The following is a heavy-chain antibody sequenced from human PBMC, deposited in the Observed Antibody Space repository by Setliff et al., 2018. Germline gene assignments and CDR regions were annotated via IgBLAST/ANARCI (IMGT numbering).Heavy chain of an antibody. CDR2: ISSSGSTI. CDR3: ACPDILTGLSDY. V-gene: IGHV3-48*03. D-gene: IGHD3-9*01. Sequence: GGSLRLSCAASGFTFSSYEMNWVRQAPGKGLEWVSYISSSGSTIFYADSVKGRFTISRDNAKKSLYLQMNSPRAEDTAVYYCACPDILTGLSDYWGQGTLVTVSS. CDR1: GFTFSSYE. J-gene: IGHJ4*02.